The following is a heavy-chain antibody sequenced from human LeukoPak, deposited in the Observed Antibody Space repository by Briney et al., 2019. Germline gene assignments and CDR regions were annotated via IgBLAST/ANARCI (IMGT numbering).Heavy chain of an antibody. CDR2: IYYSGST. Sequence: PSETLSLTCTVSGGSISSYYWSWIRQPPGKGLEWIGYIYYSGSTYYNPSLKSRVTISVDTSKNQFSLKLSSVTAADTAVYYCARSPGGGYSYGCFDYWGQGTLVTVSS. CDR3: ARSPGGGYSYGCFDY. CDR1: GGSISSYY. V-gene: IGHV4-59*12. J-gene: IGHJ4*02. D-gene: IGHD5-18*01.